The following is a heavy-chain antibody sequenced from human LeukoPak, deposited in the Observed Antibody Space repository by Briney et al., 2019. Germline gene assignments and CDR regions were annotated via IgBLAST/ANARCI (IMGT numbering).Heavy chain of an antibody. CDR2: IRYDGSNK. V-gene: IGHV3-30*02. Sequence: GGSLRLSCAASGFTFSSYGMHWVRQAPGKGLEWVAFIRYDGSNKYYTDSVKGRFTISRDNSKNTLYLQMNSLRAEDTAVYYCARDLTTVSPGGSFDYWGQGTLVTVSS. CDR3: ARDLTTVSPGGSFDY. CDR1: GFTFSSYG. D-gene: IGHD4-17*01. J-gene: IGHJ4*02.